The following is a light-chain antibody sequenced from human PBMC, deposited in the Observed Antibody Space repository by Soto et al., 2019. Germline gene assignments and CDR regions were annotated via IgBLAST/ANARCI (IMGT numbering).Light chain of an antibody. CDR1: QSVSSY. Sequence: EIVLTQSPATLSLSPGERATLSCRASQSVSSYLAWYQQKPGQAPRLLIYDASNRATGIPARFSGSGSATDFTLTINSLEPEDFAVYYCQQRSNWLTFGGGTKVEIK. V-gene: IGKV3-11*01. J-gene: IGKJ4*01. CDR2: DAS. CDR3: QQRSNWLT.